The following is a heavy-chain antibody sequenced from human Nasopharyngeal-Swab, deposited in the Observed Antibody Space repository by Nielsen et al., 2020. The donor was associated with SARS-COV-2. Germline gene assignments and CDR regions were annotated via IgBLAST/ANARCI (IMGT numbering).Heavy chain of an antibody. CDR3: ARPLENSGDYALDS. D-gene: IGHD3-16*01. CDR1: GFTFSNYG. CDR2: IWHDGSKK. J-gene: IGHJ4*02. V-gene: IGHV3-33*01. Sequence: GESLKISCAASGFTFSNYGMHWVRQAPGKGPEWVAVIWHDGSKKYYADSVKGRFTISRDNSKSTLFLQMNSLRAEDTAVYYCARPLENSGDYALDSWGQGTLVTVSS.